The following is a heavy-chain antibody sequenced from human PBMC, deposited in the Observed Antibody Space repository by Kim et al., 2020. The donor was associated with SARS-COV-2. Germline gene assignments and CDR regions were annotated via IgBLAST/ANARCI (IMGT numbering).Heavy chain of an antibody. CDR1: GGSISSGSYY. J-gene: IGHJ5*02. CDR2: IYYSGST. V-gene: IGHV4-39*01. Sequence: SETLSLTCTVSGGSISSGSYYWGWIRQPPGKGLEWIGSIYYSGSTNYNPSLRSRVTISVDTSKNQFSLKLTSVTAADTAVYYCAGCTSGVCYRHNWFDP. CDR3: AGCTSGVCYRHNWFDP. D-gene: IGHD2-8*01.